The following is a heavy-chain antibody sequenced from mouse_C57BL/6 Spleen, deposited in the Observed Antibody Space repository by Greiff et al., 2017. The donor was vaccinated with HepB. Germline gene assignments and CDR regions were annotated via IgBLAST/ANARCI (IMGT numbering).Heavy chain of an antibody. CDR2: INYDGSST. CDR3: ARTTATVGFDY. D-gene: IGHD1-1*01. J-gene: IGHJ2*01. V-gene: IGHV5-16*01. Sequence: EVQVVESEGGLVQPGSSMKLSCTASGFTFSDYYMAWVRQVPEKGLEWVANINYDGSSTYYLDSLKSRFIISRDNAKNILYLQMSSLKSEDTATYYCARTTATVGFDYWGQGTTLTVSS. CDR1: GFTFSDYY.